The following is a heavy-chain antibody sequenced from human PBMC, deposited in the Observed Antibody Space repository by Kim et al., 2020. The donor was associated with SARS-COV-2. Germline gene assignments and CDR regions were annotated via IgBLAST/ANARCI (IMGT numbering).Heavy chain of an antibody. CDR2: ISSSGSTI. Sequence: GGSLRLSCAASGFTFSSYEMNWVRQAPGKGLEWVSYISSSGSTIYYADSVKGRFTISRDNAKNSLYLKMNSLRAEDTAVYYCARGGHYYDSSGYYTEDYWGQGTLVTVSS. J-gene: IGHJ4*02. D-gene: IGHD3-22*01. CDR3: ARGGHYYDSSGYYTEDY. CDR1: GFTFSSYE. V-gene: IGHV3-48*03.